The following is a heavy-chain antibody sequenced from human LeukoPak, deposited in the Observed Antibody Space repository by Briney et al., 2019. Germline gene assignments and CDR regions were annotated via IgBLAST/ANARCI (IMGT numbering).Heavy chain of an antibody. CDR3: ARVGDGIAALDY. J-gene: IGHJ4*02. V-gene: IGHV1-8*03. D-gene: IGHD6-13*01. CDR2: MNPNSANT. CDR1: GYTFTSYD. Sequence: ASVKVSCKASGYTFTSYDINWVRQATGQGLEWMGWMNPNSANTGYAQKFQGRVTITRNTSISTAYMELSSLRSEDTAVYYCARVGDGIAALDYWGQGTLVTVSS.